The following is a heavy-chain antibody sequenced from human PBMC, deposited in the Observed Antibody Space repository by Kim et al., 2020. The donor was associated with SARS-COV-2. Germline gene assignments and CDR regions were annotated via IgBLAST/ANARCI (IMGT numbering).Heavy chain of an antibody. V-gene: IGHV3-30*02. J-gene: IGHJ6*02. CDR3: AKDASASYYYHMDV. Sequence: ADSVKGRFTISRDNSKNTLYLQMNSLRVEDTAVYYCAKDASASYYYHMDVWGQGTTVTVSS.